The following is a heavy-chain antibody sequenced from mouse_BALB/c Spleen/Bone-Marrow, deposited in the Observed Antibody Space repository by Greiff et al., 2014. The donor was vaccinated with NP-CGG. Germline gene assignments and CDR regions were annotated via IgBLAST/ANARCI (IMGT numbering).Heavy chain of an antibody. V-gene: IGHV2-9*02. J-gene: IGHJ4*01. D-gene: IGHD1-2*01. Sequence: VHLVESGPGLVAPSQSLSITCTVSGFSLTNYGVHWVRQPPGKGLEWLGVIWGDGNTNYNSDLMSRLSISKDDSKHQVFFKMNSLQTDDTAMYYCARITTATGAMDYWGQGTLVTVSS. CDR3: ARITTATGAMDY. CDR2: IWGDGNT. CDR1: GFSLTNYG.